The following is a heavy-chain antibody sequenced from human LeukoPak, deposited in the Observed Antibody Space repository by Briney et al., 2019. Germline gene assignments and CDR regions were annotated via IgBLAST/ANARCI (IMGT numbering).Heavy chain of an antibody. CDR2: IYYSGST. D-gene: IGHD4-17*01. CDR3: ARDTDYGDYYYGMDV. J-gene: IGHJ6*02. V-gene: IGHV4-31*03. CDR1: GGSISSGGYY. Sequence: TLSLTCTVSGGSISSGGYYWSWIRQHPGKGLEWIGYIYYSGSTYYNPSLKSRVTISVDTSKNQFSLKLSSVTAADTAVYYCARDTDYGDYYYGMDVWGQGTTVTASS.